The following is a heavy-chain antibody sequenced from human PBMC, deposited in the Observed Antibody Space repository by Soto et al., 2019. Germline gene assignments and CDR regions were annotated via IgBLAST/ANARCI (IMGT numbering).Heavy chain of an antibody. Sequence: SQTLSLTCAISGDSVSSNSASWNWSRQSPSRGLEWQGRTYYRSKWYNDYAVSVKSRITINPDTSKSQFSLQLNSVTPEDTAVYYCARGDSSSRSTPYGMDVWGQGTTVTVSS. J-gene: IGHJ6*02. D-gene: IGHD6-13*01. CDR1: GDSVSSNSAS. CDR3: ARGDSSSRSTPYGMDV. V-gene: IGHV6-1*01. CDR2: TYYRSKWYN.